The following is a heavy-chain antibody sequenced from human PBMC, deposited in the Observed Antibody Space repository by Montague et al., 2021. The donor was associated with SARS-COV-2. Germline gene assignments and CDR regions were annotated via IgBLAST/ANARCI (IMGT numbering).Heavy chain of an antibody. V-gene: IGHV4-39*01. J-gene: IGHJ4*02. D-gene: IGHD2-15*01. Sequence: SETLSLTCTVSGGSISSRSYYWGWIRQPPGKGLEWIGSIYYSGSTYYNPSLKSRVTISVDTSKNQFSLKLSSVTAADTAVYYCARGLGGGSGSHFDYWGQGTLVTVSS. CDR3: ARGLGGGSGSHFDY. CDR2: IYYSGST. CDR1: GGSISSRSYY.